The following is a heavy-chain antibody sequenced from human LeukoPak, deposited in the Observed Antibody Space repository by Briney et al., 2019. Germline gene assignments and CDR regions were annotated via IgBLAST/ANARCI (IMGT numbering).Heavy chain of an antibody. J-gene: IGHJ4*02. Sequence: KTGGSLRLSCAASGFTFSSFGLNWVRQAPGKGLEWVSSIGSSSSYIYYADSVRGRLTISRDNAKNSMYLKMNSLRAEDTAVYYCARDPTARTAAAGTSDYWGQGALVTVSS. CDR3: ARDPTARTAAAGTSDY. CDR2: IGSSSSYI. CDR1: GFTFSSFG. V-gene: IGHV3-21*01. D-gene: IGHD6-13*01.